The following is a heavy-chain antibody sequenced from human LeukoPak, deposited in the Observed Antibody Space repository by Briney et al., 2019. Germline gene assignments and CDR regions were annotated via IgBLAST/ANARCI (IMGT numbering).Heavy chain of an antibody. D-gene: IGHD2-21*02. CDR2: ISYDGSNK. Sequence: GGSLRLSCAASGFTFSSYAMHWVRQAPGKGLEWVAVISYDGSNKYYADSVKGRFTISRDNSKNTLYLQMNSLRAEDTAVYYCASCGGDCPFDYWGQGTLVTVSS. J-gene: IGHJ4*02. V-gene: IGHV3-30-3*01. CDR3: ASCGGDCPFDY. CDR1: GFTFSSYA.